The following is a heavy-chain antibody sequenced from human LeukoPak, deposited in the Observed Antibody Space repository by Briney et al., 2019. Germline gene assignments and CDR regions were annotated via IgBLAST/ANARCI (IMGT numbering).Heavy chain of an antibody. CDR2: ISWNSGNI. D-gene: IGHD3-10*01. J-gene: IGHJ3*02. V-gene: IGHV3-9*01. CDR3: AKDRVPYYGSGSSDAFDI. Sequence: GGSLRLSCAASGFTFADYAMYWVRQAPGKGLEWVSGISWNSGNICYADSVKGRFTISRDNAKNSLYLQMNSLRAEDTALYYCAKDRVPYYGSGSSDAFDIWGQGTMVTVSS. CDR1: GFTFADYA.